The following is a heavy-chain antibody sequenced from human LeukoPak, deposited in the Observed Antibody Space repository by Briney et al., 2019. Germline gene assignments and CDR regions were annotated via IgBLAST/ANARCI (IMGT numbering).Heavy chain of an antibody. D-gene: IGHD3-22*01. CDR3: AREGGDYYDSSGYYIVDY. CDR1: GYTFTSYD. V-gene: IGHV1-8*01. J-gene: IGHJ4*02. CDR2: MNPNSGNT. Sequence: ASVKVSCKASGYTFTSYDINWVRQATGQGLEWMGWMNPNSGNTGYAQKFQGRVTMNRNTSISTAYMELSSLRSKDTVLYYCAREGGDYYDSSGYYIVDYWGQGTLVTVSS.